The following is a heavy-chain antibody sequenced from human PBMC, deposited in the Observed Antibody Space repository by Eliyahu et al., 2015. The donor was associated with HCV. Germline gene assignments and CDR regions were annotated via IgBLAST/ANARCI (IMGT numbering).Heavy chain of an antibody. CDR3: ASPHCSSTSCYGGPFDY. V-gene: IGHV4-39*01. CDR2: IYYSGST. J-gene: IGHJ4*02. Sequence: QLQLQESGPGLVKPSETLSLTCTVSGGSIXSSSYYWGWXRQPPGKGLXWIGSIYYSGSTYYNPSLKSRVTISVDTSKNQFSLKLSSVTAADTAVYYCASPHCSSTSCYGGPFDYWGQGTLVTVSS. CDR1: GGSIXSSSYY. D-gene: IGHD2-2*01.